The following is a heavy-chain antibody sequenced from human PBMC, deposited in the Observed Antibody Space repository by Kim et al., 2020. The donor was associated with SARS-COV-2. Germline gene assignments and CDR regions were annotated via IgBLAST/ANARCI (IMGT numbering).Heavy chain of an antibody. CDR3: ARSGDFWSGYYMDV. D-gene: IGHD3-3*01. Sequence: AESVQCRFTISRYNSKNTLYLQMNSLRAEDTAVYYCARSGDFWSGYYMDVWGQGTTVTVSS. J-gene: IGHJ6*02. V-gene: IGHV3-33*01.